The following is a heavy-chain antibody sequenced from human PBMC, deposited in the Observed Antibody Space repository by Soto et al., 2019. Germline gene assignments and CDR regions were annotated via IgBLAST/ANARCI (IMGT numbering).Heavy chain of an antibody. CDR1: GHNFPNYG. Sequence: EEQVVQSAAEVKKSGESVRISCKISGHNFPNYGIDWVRQLPGKGLEWLGVIFPTDSHIRYSPSFQGQVIFSADKSTNTAHLQWSSLKASDTAVYYCARVRGIGEPAIHWGQGTQITVSS. J-gene: IGHJ4*02. CDR3: ARVRGIGEPAIH. V-gene: IGHV5-51*01. D-gene: IGHD6-13*01. CDR2: IFPTDSHI.